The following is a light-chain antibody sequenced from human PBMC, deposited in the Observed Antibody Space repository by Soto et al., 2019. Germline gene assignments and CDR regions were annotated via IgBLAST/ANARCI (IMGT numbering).Light chain of an antibody. CDR3: QHYNSYSQA. Sequence: DIQMTQSPSTLSASVGDRVTITCRASQSISSWLAWYQQKPGKAPKLLISDAANLESGVPSRFSGSGSGTEFTLTICSLQPDDFATYYCQHYNSYSQAFGQGTTVEIK. CDR2: DAA. V-gene: IGKV1-5*01. CDR1: QSISSW. J-gene: IGKJ1*01.